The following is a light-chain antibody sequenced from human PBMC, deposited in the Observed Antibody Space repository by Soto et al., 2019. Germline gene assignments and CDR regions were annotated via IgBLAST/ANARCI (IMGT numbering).Light chain of an antibody. CDR1: SSDIGAYNF. V-gene: IGLV2-14*03. CDR3: TSWTTSTTMI. J-gene: IGLJ2*01. Sequence: QSALTQPASVSGSPGQSFTISCTRTSSDIGAYNFASWYQQHPGKAPKLMLYDVNIRPSGVSNRFSGSKSGNTASLTISGLQAEDEADYYCTSWTTSTTMIFGGGTKRTVL. CDR2: DVN.